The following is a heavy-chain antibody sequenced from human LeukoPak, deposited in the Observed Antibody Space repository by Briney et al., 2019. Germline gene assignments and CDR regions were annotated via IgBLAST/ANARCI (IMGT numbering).Heavy chain of an antibody. J-gene: IGHJ4*02. CDR3: ATADWESFSFDS. V-gene: IGHV4-31*03. CDR2: TGYTEDT. Sequence: SETLSLTCTVYAGTVSRVGYYWNCIRKQPGKRLEWVGVTGYTEDTYYNQSSMTRITISLDSTQNQLSLKMRDVATADTDVDFCATADWESFSFDSWGQGALVAVSS. CDR1: AGTVSRVGYY. D-gene: IGHD1-26*01.